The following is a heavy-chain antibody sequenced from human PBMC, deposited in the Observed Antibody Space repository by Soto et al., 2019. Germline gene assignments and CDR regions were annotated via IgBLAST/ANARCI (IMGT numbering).Heavy chain of an antibody. D-gene: IGHD2-15*01. J-gene: IGHJ4*02. CDR1: GGSFSGYY. V-gene: IGHV4-34*01. CDR3: ARAPALDIVVVVALYGYYFDY. CDR2: INHSGST. Sequence: QVQLQQWGAGLLKPSETLSLTCAVYGGSFSGYYWSWIRQPPGKGLEWIGEINHSGSTNYNPSLKSRVTISVDTSKNQFSLKLSPVTAADTAVYYCARAPALDIVVVVALYGYYFDYWGQGTLVTVSS.